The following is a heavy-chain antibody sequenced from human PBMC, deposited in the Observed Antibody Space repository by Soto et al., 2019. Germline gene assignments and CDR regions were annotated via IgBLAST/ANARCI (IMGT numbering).Heavy chain of an antibody. V-gene: IGHV1-69*01. CDR2: IMPFFGTG. CDR3: ARDRAGYCSHFVD. Sequence: QVYLVQSGAEVQKPGSSVKVSCKALRGTFTNYAFNWVRQAPGQGLEWMGGIMPFFGTGNYAQKFQGRINITADETTSSDYLERTSLRPEDTAVYYSARDRAGYCSHFVDWGQVTL. J-gene: IGHJ4*02. D-gene: IGHD2-2*03. CDR1: RGTFTNYA.